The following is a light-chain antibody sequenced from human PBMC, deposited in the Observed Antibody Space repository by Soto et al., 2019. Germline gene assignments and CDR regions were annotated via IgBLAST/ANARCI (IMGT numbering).Light chain of an antibody. V-gene: IGLV2-14*01. CDR1: SSDVGGYNY. Sequence: QSVLTQPASVSGSPGQSITISCTGTSSDVGGYNYVSWYQQHPGKAPKLMIYEVSNRPSGVSNRFSGSKSDNTASLTISWLQAEDEADYYCSSYTSTSTLYVFGTGTKLTVL. CDR2: EVS. J-gene: IGLJ1*01. CDR3: SSYTSTSTLYV.